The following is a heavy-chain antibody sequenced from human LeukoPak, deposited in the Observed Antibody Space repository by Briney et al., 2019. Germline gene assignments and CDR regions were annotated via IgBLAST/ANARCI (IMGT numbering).Heavy chain of an antibody. CDR2: MNPNSGNT. D-gene: IGHD6-6*01. J-gene: IGHJ4*02. CDR3: ARGGNQRSSSDFDY. Sequence: ASVKVSCKASGYTFTSYDINWVRQAPGQGLEWMGWMNPNSGNTGYAQKFQGRVTMTRNTSISTAYMELSSLRSEDTAVYYCARGGNQRSSSDFDYWGQGTLVTVSS. CDR1: GYTFTSYD. V-gene: IGHV1-8*01.